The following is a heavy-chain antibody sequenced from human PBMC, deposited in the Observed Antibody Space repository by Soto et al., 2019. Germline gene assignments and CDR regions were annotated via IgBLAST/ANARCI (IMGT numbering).Heavy chain of an antibody. CDR2: IKHTGDA. CDR1: GDSIKTETW. J-gene: IGHJ4*02. D-gene: IGHD5-12*01. Sequence: SETLSLTCAVSGDSIKTETWWSWLRQLPGTGLEWIGEIKHTGDANYNPSLKSRVTISVDTSKNQFSLKLSSVTAADTAVYYCARRYSGYGDYWGQGTLVTVSS. V-gene: IGHV4-4*02. CDR3: ARRYSGYGDY.